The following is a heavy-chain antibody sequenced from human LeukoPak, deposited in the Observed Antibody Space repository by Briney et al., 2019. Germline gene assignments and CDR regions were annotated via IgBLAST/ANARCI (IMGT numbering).Heavy chain of an antibody. Sequence: AASVKVSCTASGYTFTSYGISWVRQAPGQGLEWMGWISAYNGNTNYAQKLHGRVTMTTDTSTSTACMELRSLRSDDTAVYYCARDYDILTGDRGWSSFDIWAKGQWSPSLQ. J-gene: IGHJ3*02. CDR1: GYTFTSYG. CDR2: ISAYNGNT. D-gene: IGHD3-9*01. V-gene: IGHV1-18*01. CDR3: ARDYDILTGDRGWSSFDI.